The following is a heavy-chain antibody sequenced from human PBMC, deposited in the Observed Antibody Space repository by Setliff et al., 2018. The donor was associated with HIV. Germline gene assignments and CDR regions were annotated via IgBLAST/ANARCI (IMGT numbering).Heavy chain of an antibody. V-gene: IGHV1-24*01. Sequence: ASVKVSCKISGYTLTELSIHWVRQAPGKGLEWMAHFDPEDGETFYAQKFQGRLTMTEDTSTDTAYMELSSLRSDDTAMYYCATDPGYSSTWYSESFQHWGQGTVVTVSS. J-gene: IGHJ1*01. CDR1: GYTLTELS. CDR3: ATDPGYSSTWYSESFQH. CDR2: FDPEDGET. D-gene: IGHD6-13*01.